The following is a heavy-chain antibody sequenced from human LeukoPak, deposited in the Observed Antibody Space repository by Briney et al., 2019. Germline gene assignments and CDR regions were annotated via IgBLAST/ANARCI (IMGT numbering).Heavy chain of an antibody. CDR2: VRGSGTAT. J-gene: IGHJ4*02. CDR3: VKDYTWEPAPSRFNY. Sequence: GRSLRLSCAAPGITFRSYGTSWIRKAPGKGLEWAARVRGSGTATYFAVSVKGRFTISRDKSGSMVYLQMDRLSAEDTAIYYCVKDYTWEPAPSRFNYWAQGGLVTGSA. V-gene: IGHV3-23*01. CDR1: GITFRSYG. D-gene: IGHD1-14*01.